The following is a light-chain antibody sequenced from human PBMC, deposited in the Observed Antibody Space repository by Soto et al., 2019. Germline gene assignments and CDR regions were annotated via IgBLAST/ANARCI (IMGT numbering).Light chain of an antibody. CDR3: QQSYSYIRA. J-gene: IGKJ1*01. CDR1: QKIRNF. Sequence: DIQMTQSPSSLSASVGDTVTITCRASQKIRNFLNWYQQKPGKAPKLLIFVDSNLKSGVPSRFTASGSGTDFTLIISSLQPEYLATYYCQQSYSYIRAFGQGTTV. CDR2: VDS. V-gene: IGKV1-39*01.